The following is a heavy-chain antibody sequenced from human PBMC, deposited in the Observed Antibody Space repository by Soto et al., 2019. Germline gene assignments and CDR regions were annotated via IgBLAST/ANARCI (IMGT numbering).Heavy chain of an antibody. D-gene: IGHD6-19*01. CDR1: GGSISSYY. V-gene: IGHV4-59*08. J-gene: IGHJ6*02. CDR3: ARHGQWLVTGYFYYGMDV. CDR2: IYYSGST. Sequence: SETLSLTCTVSGGSISSYYWSWIRQPPGKGLEWVGDIYYSGSTNYNPSLKSRVTISVDTSKNQFSLKLSSVTAADTAVYYCARHGQWLVTGYFYYGMDVWGQGTTVTXSS.